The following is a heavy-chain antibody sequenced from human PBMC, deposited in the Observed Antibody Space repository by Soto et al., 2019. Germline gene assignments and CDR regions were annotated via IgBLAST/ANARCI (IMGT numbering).Heavy chain of an antibody. CDR2: IDHSGDT. J-gene: IGHJ6*03. D-gene: IGHD4-17*01. V-gene: IGHV4-34*01. CDR1: GGSFSGYY. Sequence: SETLSLTCAVYGGSFSGYYWNWIRQPPGKGLEWIGEIDHSGDTKYNPSLKSRVTISVDTSKNQFSLKLGTVTAADTAVYYCARDLGLRSAGDLYYYYMDVCGKGTTVTVSS. CDR3: ARDLGLRSAGDLYYYYMDV.